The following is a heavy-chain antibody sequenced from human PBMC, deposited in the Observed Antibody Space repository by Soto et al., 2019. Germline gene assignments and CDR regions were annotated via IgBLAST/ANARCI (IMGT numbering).Heavy chain of an antibody. D-gene: IGHD3-10*01. J-gene: IGHJ6*02. Sequence: PGGSLRLSCAASGFTFSDYYMSWIRQAPGKGLEWVSYISSSSSYTNYADSVKGRFTISRDNAKNSLYLQMNSLGAEDTAVYYCARDRGYYYGSGSYYNGDNYYGMNVWGQGTTVTVSS. CDR3: ARDRGYYYGSGSYYNGDNYYGMNV. V-gene: IGHV3-11*05. CDR1: GFTFSDYY. CDR2: ISSSSSYT.